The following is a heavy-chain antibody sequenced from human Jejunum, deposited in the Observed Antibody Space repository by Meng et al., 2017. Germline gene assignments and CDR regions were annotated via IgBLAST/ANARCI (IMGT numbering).Heavy chain of an antibody. CDR2: VYHSGST. Sequence: QWELKGPGPGLGKPSGTLSLTCAVSGGSIESNNWWTWIRQPPGQGLEWIGEVYHSGSTHYNPSLQSRVTISIDNSKNRFSLSLNSVTAADTVIYYCARADYVRYFDLWGRGTLVTVSS. D-gene: IGHD3-10*02. CDR1: GGSIESNNW. CDR3: ARADYVRYFDL. J-gene: IGHJ2*01. V-gene: IGHV4-4*02.